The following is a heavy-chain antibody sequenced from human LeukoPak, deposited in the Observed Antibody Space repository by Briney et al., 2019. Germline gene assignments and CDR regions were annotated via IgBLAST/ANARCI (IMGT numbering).Heavy chain of an antibody. Sequence: GGSLRLSCAASGFTFSSCGMNWVRQAPGKGLEWVSYISSSGSPIYYADSVKGRFTISRDNAKNSLYLQMNSLRAEDTAVYYCARGPSGGNNLWMDYWGQGTLVTVSS. CDR1: GFTFSSCG. V-gene: IGHV3-48*03. CDR3: ARGPSGGNNLWMDY. CDR2: ISSSGSPI. J-gene: IGHJ4*02. D-gene: IGHD1-20*01.